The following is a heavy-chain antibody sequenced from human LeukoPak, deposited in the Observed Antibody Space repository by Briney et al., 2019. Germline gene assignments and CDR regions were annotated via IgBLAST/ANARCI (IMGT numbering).Heavy chain of an antibody. V-gene: IGHV4-39*01. CDR2: IYYSGST. CDR1: GGSISSSSYY. J-gene: IGHJ5*02. Sequence: SETLSLTCTVSGGSISSSSYYWGWIRQPPGKGLEWIGSIYYSGSTYYNPSLKSRVTISVDTSKNQFSLKLSSVTAADTAVYYCASGSTVGDYVFSVGFDPWGQGTLVTVSS. CDR3: ASGSTVGDYVFSVGFDP. D-gene: IGHD3-16*01.